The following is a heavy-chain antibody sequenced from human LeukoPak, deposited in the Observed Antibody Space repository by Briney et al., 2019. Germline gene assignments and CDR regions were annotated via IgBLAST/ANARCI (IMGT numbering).Heavy chain of an antibody. V-gene: IGHV4-31*03. CDR3: ARDGYCSSTSCYTDYYYGMDV. CDR1: GGSLSSGGYY. CDR2: IYYSGST. J-gene: IGHJ6*02. D-gene: IGHD2-2*02. Sequence: PSETLSLTCTVSGGSLSSGGYYWRWIRQHPGKGLEWIGYIYYSGSTYYNPSLKSRVTISVDTSKNQFSLKLSSVTAADTAVYYCARDGYCSSTSCYTDYYYGMDVWGQGTTVTVSS.